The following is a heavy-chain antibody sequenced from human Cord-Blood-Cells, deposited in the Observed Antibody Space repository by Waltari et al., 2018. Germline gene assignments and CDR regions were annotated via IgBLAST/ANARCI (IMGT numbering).Heavy chain of an antibody. CDR2: IRSKAYGGTT. D-gene: IGHD3-22*01. CDR3: TRDFSYYYDSSGYYYFDY. V-gene: IGHV3-49*04. CDR1: GFTFGDYA. Sequence: EVQLVESGGGLVRPGRSLSLSCTASGFTFGDYAMSWVRQAPGQGLEWVGFIRSKAYGGTTEYAASVKGRFTISRDDSKSIAYLQMNSLKTEDTAVYYCTRDFSYYYDSSGYYYFDYWGQGTLVTVSS. J-gene: IGHJ4*02.